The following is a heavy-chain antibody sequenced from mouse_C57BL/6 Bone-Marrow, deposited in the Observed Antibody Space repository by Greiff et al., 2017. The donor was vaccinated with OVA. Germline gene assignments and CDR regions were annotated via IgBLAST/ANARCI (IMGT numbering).Heavy chain of an antibody. CDR2: INPYNGGT. J-gene: IGHJ2*01. Sequence: EVKLQQSGPVLVKPGASVKMSCKASGYTFTDYYMNWVKQSHGKSLEWIGVINPYNGGTSYNQKFKGKATLTVDKSSSTAYMELNSLTSEDSAVYYCARSLISPDYWGQGTTLTVSS. CDR1: GYTFTDYY. V-gene: IGHV1-19*01. CDR3: ARSLISPDY.